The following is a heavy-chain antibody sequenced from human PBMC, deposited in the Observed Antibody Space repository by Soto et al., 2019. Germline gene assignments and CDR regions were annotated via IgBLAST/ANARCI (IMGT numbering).Heavy chain of an antibody. CDR1: GGSISSGGYY. J-gene: IGHJ4*02. CDR2: IYYSGST. Sequence: PSETLSLTCTVSGGSISSGGYYWSWIRQHPGKGLEWIGYIYYSGSTYYNPSLKSRGTISVDTSKNQFSLKLSSVTAADTAVYYCARDAPPYCGGDCFIDYWGQGTLVTVSS. CDR3: ARDAPPYCGGDCFIDY. D-gene: IGHD2-21*02. V-gene: IGHV4-31*03.